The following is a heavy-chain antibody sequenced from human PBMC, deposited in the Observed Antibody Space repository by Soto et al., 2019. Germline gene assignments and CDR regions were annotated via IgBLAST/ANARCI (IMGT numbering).Heavy chain of an antibody. CDR3: AREPRRTTLLLLKKDYYGMDV. J-gene: IGHJ6*02. CDR2: TRNKAHSYTT. D-gene: IGHD4-4*01. CDR1: GFTFSDHY. V-gene: IGHV3-72*01. Sequence: EVQLVESGGGLVQPGGSLRLSCAASGFTFSDHYMDWVRQAPGKGLEWVGRTRNKAHSYTTEYAASVKGRFTISRDDSKNSLYLQMNSLRTEDTAVCYCAREPRRTTLLLLKKDYYGMDVWGQGTTVTVSS.